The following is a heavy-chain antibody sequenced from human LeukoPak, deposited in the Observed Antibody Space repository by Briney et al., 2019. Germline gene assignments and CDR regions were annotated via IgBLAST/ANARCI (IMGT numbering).Heavy chain of an antibody. D-gene: IGHD5-18*01. CDR2: ISGSGGST. CDR3: ARADWDTAMIDY. J-gene: IGHJ4*02. Sequence: GGSLRLSCAASGFTFSSYGMSWVRQAPGKGLEWVSAISGSGGSTYYADSVKGRFTISRDNSKNTLYLQMNSLRAEDTAVYYCARADWDTAMIDYWGQGTLVTVSS. V-gene: IGHV3-23*01. CDR1: GFTFSSYG.